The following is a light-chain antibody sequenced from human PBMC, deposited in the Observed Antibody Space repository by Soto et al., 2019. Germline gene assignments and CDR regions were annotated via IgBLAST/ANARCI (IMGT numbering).Light chain of an antibody. J-gene: IGKJ4*01. Sequence: EVVLTQSPATLSLSPGEGATLSCRASQSVDNYLAWYQQRPGQAPRLLIYDASNRASGITARFSGSGSGTHFALTISSLDPEDFAVYYCQQRSTGPPLSYGVGTKVDI. CDR2: DAS. CDR1: QSVDNY. V-gene: IGKV3-11*01. CDR3: QQRSTGPPLS.